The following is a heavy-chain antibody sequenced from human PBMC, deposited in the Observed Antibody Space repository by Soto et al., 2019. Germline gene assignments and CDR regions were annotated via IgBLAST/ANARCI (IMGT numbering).Heavy chain of an antibody. CDR1: GFTFSSYA. J-gene: IGHJ6*02. V-gene: IGHV3-23*01. CDR2: ISGSGGST. D-gene: IGHD6-19*01. CDR3: AKDEAVAGPYYYYGMDV. Sequence: GGSLRLSCAASGFTFSSYAMSWVRQAPGKGLEWVSAISGSGGSTYYADSVKGRFTISRDNSKNTLYLQMNSLRAEDTAVYYCAKDEAVAGPYYYYGMDVWGQGTTVTVSS.